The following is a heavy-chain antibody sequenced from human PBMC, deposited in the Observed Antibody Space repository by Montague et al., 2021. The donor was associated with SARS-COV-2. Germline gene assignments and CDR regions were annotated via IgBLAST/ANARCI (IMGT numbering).Heavy chain of an antibody. CDR3: ARAPVWGVYGMDV. CDR2: IGTAGDT. V-gene: IGHV3-13*04. Sequence: SLRLSCAASGFTFSSYDMHWVRQATGKGLEWVSAIGTAGDTNYPGAVKSRFTISRENAKKSLYLHMNSRRAGDTAVCYCARAPVWGVYGMDVWGQGTTVTVSS. CDR1: GFTFSSYD. D-gene: IGHD3-16*01. J-gene: IGHJ6*02.